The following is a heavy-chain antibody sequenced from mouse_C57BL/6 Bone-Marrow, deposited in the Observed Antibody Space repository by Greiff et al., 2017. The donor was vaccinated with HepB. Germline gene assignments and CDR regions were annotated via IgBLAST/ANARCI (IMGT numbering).Heavy chain of an antibody. CDR3: ASGGDGGFAY. CDR1: GFTFTDYY. V-gene: IGHV7-3*01. D-gene: IGHD3-3*01. Sequence: EVQVVESGGGLVQPGGSLSLSCAASGFTFTDYYMSWVRQPPGKALEWLGFIRNKANGYTTEYSASVKGRFTISRDNSQSILYLQMNALRAEDSATYYCASGGDGGFAYWGQGTLVTVSA. J-gene: IGHJ3*01. CDR2: IRNKANGYTT.